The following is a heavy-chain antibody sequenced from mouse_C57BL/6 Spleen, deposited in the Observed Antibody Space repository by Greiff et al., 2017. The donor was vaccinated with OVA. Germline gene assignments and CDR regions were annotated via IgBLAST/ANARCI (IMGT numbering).Heavy chain of an antibody. V-gene: IGHV1-69*01. CDR2: IDPSDSNT. CDR1: GYTFTSYW. J-gene: IGHJ3*01. D-gene: IGHD1-1*01. Sequence: VQLQQPGAELVMPGASVKLSCKASGYTFTSYWMHWVKQRPGQGLEWIGRIDPSDSNTNYNQKFKGKATLTVDKSSSTAYMQLSSLTSEDSAVYYCARWDYGWFAYWGQGTLVTVSA. CDR3: ARWDYGWFAY.